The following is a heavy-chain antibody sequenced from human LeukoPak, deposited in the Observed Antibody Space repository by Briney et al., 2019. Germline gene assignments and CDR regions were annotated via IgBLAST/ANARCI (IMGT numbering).Heavy chain of an antibody. CDR3: AGLLGYCSGNRCPSSANYYYYMDV. V-gene: IGHV4-38-2*02. CDR1: GYSISSGYY. Sequence: PSETLSLTCTVSGYSISSGYYWGWIRQPPGKGLEWIGSIYHSGSTYYNPSLKSRVTISVDTSKNQFSLKVNSVTAADTAVYYCAGLLGYCSGNRCPSSANYYYYMDVWGKGTTVTVSS. CDR2: IYHSGST. D-gene: IGHD2-15*01. J-gene: IGHJ6*03.